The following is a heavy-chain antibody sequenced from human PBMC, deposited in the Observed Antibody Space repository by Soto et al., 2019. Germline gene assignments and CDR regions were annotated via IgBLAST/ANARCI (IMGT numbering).Heavy chain of an antibody. CDR2: IYYSGGT. Sequence: SETLSLTCTVSGGSISSYYWSWIRQPPGKGLEWIGYIYYSGGTNYNPSLKSRVTISVDTSKNQFSLKLSSVTAADTAVYYCVSRGSSSRFYGMDVWGQGTTVPVSS. D-gene: IGHD6-13*01. J-gene: IGHJ6*02. V-gene: IGHV4-59*08. CDR1: GGSISSYY. CDR3: VSRGSSSRFYGMDV.